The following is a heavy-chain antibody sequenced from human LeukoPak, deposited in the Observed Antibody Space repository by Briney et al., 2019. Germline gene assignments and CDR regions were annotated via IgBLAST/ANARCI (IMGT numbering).Heavy chain of an antibody. D-gene: IGHD3-22*01. CDR3: ARGRYYDSSGYCNFDY. J-gene: IGHJ4*02. Sequence: PSETLSLTCTVSGGSISSGGYYWSWIRQHPGKGLEWIGYIYYSGSTYYNPSLKSRVTISVDTSKNQFSLKLSSVTAADTAVYYCARGRYYDSSGYCNFDYWGQGTLVTVSS. CDR1: GGSISSGGYY. V-gene: IGHV4-31*03. CDR2: IYYSGST.